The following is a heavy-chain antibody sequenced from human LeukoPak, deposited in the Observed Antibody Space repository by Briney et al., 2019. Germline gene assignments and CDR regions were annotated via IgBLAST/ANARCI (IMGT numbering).Heavy chain of an antibody. Sequence: SETLSLTCTVSGGSISSYYWRWIRQPPGKGLEWIGEINHSGSTNYNPSLKSRVTISVDTSKNQFSLKLSSVTAADTAVYYCARGRRGGWYPFFGYWGQGTLVTVSS. D-gene: IGHD6-19*01. CDR1: GGSISSYY. CDR3: ARGRRGGWYPFFGY. J-gene: IGHJ4*02. CDR2: INHSGST. V-gene: IGHV4-34*01.